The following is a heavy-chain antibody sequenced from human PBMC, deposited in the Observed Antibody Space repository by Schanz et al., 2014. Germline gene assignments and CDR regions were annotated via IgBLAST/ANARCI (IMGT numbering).Heavy chain of an antibody. CDR2: INSVGSNT. V-gene: IGHV3-74*01. D-gene: IGHD3-3*01. J-gene: IGHJ4*02. Sequence: EVQLVESGGGLVEPGGSLRLSCAASGFTFSSHWMHWVRQDPGKGLVWVARINSVGSNTDYADSVKSRFTISRDNSRNTLYLQMNSLRVEDTAVYYCVRDSFFAFDYWGQGTLVTVSS. CDR1: GFTFSSHW. CDR3: VRDSFFAFDY.